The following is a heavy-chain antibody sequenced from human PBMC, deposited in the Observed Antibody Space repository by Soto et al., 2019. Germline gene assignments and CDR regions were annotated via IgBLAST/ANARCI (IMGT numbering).Heavy chain of an antibody. J-gene: IGHJ3*02. CDR1: GGTFSSYA. CDR3: ARVTSYCSGGSCYSSILAFDI. CDR2: IIPIFGTA. V-gene: IGHV1-69*13. Sequence: SVKVSCKASGGTFSSYAISWVRQAPGQGLEWMGGIIPIFGTANYAQKFQGRVTITADESTSTAYMELSSLRSEDTAVYYCARVTSYCSGGSCYSSILAFDIWGQGTMVTVSS. D-gene: IGHD2-15*01.